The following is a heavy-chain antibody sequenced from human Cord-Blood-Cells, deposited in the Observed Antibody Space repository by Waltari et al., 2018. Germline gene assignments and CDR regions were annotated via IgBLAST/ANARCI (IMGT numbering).Heavy chain of an antibody. CDR3: ARESPGWGGLDY. CDR2: IGYDGSNK. D-gene: IGHD7-27*01. CDR1: GFTFSSYG. Sequence: QVQLVESGGGVVQPGRSLRLSCAASGFTFSSYGMHWVRQAPGKGLEWVAVIGYDGSNKYYADSVKGRFTISRDNSKNTLYLQMNSLRAEDTAVYYCARESPGWGGLDYWGQGTLVTVSS. J-gene: IGHJ4*02. V-gene: IGHV3-33*01.